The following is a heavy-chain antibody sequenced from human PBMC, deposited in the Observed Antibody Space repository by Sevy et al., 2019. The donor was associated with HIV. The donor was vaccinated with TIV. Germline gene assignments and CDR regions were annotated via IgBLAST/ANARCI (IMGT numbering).Heavy chain of an antibody. Sequence: GGSLRLSCAASGFSFSSYVMDWVRQAPGKGLEWVSTIRGSDGTTYYADSVNGRFTISRDNSKNTLYLQMNNLRAGDTAVYYCAKSQVEGTSLFFYYGMDVWGQGTTVTVSS. CDR2: IRGSDGTT. CDR1: GFSFSSYV. D-gene: IGHD2-2*01. V-gene: IGHV3-23*01. CDR3: AKSQVEGTSLFFYYGMDV. J-gene: IGHJ6*02.